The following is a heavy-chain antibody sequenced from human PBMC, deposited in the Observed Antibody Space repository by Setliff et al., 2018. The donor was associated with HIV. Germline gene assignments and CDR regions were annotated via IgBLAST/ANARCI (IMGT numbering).Heavy chain of an antibody. J-gene: IGHJ3*02. CDR1: GFALSYNT. D-gene: IGHD2-21*01. CDR2: ITGNGGSI. V-gene: IGHV3-64*02. Sequence: GGSLRLSCAASGFALSYNTMHWVRQAPGKGLEYVSGITGNGGSIFYADAVRGRFTISRDNSGDMLFLQIASLRPEDMAVYYCVRDTPGSDNAFDIWGQGTMVTVSS. CDR3: VRDTPGSDNAFDI.